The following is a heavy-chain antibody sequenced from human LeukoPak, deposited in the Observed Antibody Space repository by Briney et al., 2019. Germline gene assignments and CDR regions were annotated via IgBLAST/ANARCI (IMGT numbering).Heavy chain of an antibody. Sequence: SGPTLVNPTQTLTLTCTFSGFYLSTSGVGVGWIRQPPGKALEWLALIYWNDDKRYSPPLKSRLTITKDTSKNQVVLTMTNMDPVDTATYYCAHRGRGTTVDYWGQGTLVTVSS. V-gene: IGHV2-5*01. CDR1: GFYLSTSGVG. CDR2: IYWNDDK. J-gene: IGHJ4*02. CDR3: AHRGRGTTVDY. D-gene: IGHD4-4*01.